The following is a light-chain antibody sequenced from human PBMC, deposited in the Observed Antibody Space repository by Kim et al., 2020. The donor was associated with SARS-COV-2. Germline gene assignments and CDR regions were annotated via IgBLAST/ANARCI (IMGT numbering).Light chain of an antibody. V-gene: IGKV1-9*01. Sequence: SPSRGDRVNITWRASQGNRSYLAGYPQTPGKATKLLIYAASSLQRGVPSRLSRRGCETEFTHTINSLQREDCATYYCQQLNSYPYSFGQGTKLDI. J-gene: IGKJ2*03. CDR1: QGNRSY. CDR3: QQLNSYPYS. CDR2: AAS.